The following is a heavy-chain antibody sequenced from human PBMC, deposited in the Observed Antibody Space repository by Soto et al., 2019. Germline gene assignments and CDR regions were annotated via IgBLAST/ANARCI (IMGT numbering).Heavy chain of an antibody. CDR2: IIPIFGTA. D-gene: IGHD6-13*01. V-gene: IGHV1-69*13. J-gene: IGHJ4*02. CDR1: GGTFSSYA. CDR3: ARQRSSWNRAFDY. Sequence: GASVKVSCKASGGTFSSYAISWVRQAPGQGLEWMGGIIPIFGTANYAQKFQGRVTITADESTSTAYMELSSLRSEDTAVYYCARQRSSWNRAFDYWGQGTLVTVSS.